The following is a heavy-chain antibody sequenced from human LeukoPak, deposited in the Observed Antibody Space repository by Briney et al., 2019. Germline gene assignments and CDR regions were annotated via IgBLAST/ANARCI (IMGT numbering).Heavy chain of an antibody. CDR3: ARKRTAAAGDGFDV. V-gene: IGHV3-21*01. CDR2: ISSSSSYI. CDR1: EFTFSSYT. D-gene: IGHD6-13*01. J-gene: IGHJ3*01. Sequence: GGSLRLSCAASEFTFSSYTMNWVRQAPGKGLEWVSSISSSSSYIHYVDSVKGRFTISRDNAKNSLYLQMNSLRAEDTAVYFCARKRTAAAGDGFDVWGQGTMVTVSS.